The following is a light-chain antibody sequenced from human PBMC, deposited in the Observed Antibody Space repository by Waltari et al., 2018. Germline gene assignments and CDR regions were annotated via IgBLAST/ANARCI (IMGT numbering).Light chain of an antibody. Sequence: EIVLTQSPGTLSLSPGERATLSCRASESIAKYLAWYQQRPGQAPRLVMFHASNRATGIPDRFSGSGSGTDFSLTISRLEPEDFAVYCCQTYNRLPATFGPAPKVEI. CDR2: HAS. J-gene: IGKJ1*01. V-gene: IGKV3-20*01. CDR3: QTYNRLPAT. CDR1: ESIAKY.